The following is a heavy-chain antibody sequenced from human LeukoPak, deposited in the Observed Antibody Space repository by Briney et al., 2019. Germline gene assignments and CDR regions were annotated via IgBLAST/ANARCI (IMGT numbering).Heavy chain of an antibody. CDR3: ARHGNYGSGSYGRRFRWGFDP. CDR1: GGSISSSSYY. D-gene: IGHD3-10*01. J-gene: IGHJ5*02. Sequence: SETLSLTCTVSGGSISSSSYYWGWIRRPPGKGLEWIGSIYYSGSTYYNPSLKSRVTISVDTSKNQFSLKLSSVTAADTAVYYCARHGNYGSGSYGRRFRWGFDPWGQGTLVTVSS. V-gene: IGHV4-39*01. CDR2: IYYSGST.